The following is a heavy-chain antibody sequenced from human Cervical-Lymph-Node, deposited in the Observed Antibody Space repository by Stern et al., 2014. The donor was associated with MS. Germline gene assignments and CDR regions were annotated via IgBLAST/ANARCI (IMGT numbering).Heavy chain of an antibody. Sequence: VQLVESGGGLVQPGRSLRLSCAASGFTFQDYGMHWVRQAPGKGLEWVSGISWNRGRIEYADSVKGRFTISRDNAKNSLYLHMDSLGAEDTALYFCVRDDAYWDVLRELDNWGQGTLVTVSS. D-gene: IGHD1-26*01. CDR3: VRDDAYWDVLRELDN. J-gene: IGHJ4*02. CDR1: GFTFQDYG. CDR2: ISWNRGRI. V-gene: IGHV3-9*01.